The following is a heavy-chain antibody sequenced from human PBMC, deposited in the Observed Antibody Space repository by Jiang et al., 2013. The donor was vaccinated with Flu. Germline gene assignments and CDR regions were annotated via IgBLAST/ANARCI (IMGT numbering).Heavy chain of an antibody. V-gene: IGHV4-34*01. CDR2: INHSGST. J-gene: IGHJ4*02. CDR3: ASVSWRGGLDY. CDR1: GGSFSGYY. D-gene: IGHD3-16*01. Sequence: GGSFSGYYWSWIRQPPGKGLEWIGEINHSGSTNYNPSLKSRVTISVDTSKNQFSLKLSSVTAADTAVYYCASVSWRGGLDYWGQGTLVTVSS.